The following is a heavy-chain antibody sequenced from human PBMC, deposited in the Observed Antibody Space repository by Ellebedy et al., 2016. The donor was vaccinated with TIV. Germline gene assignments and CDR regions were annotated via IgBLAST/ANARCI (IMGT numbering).Heavy chain of an antibody. CDR3: AKAHEKYFDF. J-gene: IGHJ4*02. V-gene: IGHV3-30*18. D-gene: IGHD2/OR15-2a*01. Sequence: GESLKISCEASGFTFSNYGFHWVRQAPGKGLEWVAGISYHGIDNLYAGSVKGRFSISRDNSKNTLFLQMDSLGVEDTAVYYCAKAHEKYFDFWGQGALVTVSS. CDR2: ISYHGIDN. CDR1: GFTFSNYG.